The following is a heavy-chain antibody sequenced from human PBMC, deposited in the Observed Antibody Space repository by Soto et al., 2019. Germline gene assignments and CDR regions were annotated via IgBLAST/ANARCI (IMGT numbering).Heavy chain of an antibody. J-gene: IGHJ4*02. Sequence: DVQLVESGGVVVQPGGSLRLSCAASGFTFDDYTMHWVRQAPGKGLEWVSLISWDGGSTYYADSVKGRFTISRDNSKNSLYLQMNSLRTEDTALYYCAKGNGGYIEYYFDYWGQGTLVTVSS. D-gene: IGHD4-17*01. V-gene: IGHV3-43*01. CDR2: ISWDGGST. CDR3: AKGNGGYIEYYFDY. CDR1: GFTFDDYT.